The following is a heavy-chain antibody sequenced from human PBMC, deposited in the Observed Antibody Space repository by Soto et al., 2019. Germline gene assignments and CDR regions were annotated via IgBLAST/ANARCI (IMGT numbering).Heavy chain of an antibody. J-gene: IGHJ3*01. V-gene: IGHV1-46*01. CDR2: VDPSRGFA. Sequence: QAQLLQSGADVKKPGASVKVSCKESGYTFINYFIHWVRQAHGQRLVWIGIVDPSRGFAGYAQKFQGRVTMNTDESTRKVFMALSSLRSEDTAVYYCARPLIGNTVHLWGQGTTVIVSS. D-gene: IGHD1-7*01. CDR1: GYTFINYF. CDR3: ARPLIGNTVHL.